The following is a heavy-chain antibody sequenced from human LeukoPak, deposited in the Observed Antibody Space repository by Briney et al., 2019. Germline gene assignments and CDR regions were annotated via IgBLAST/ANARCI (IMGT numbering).Heavy chain of an antibody. V-gene: IGHV3-11*01. D-gene: IGHD3-22*01. CDR2: ISSSGSTT. CDR3: AKTDSSGHGRWNPFQH. CDR1: GFTFSDYY. J-gene: IGHJ1*01. Sequence: GGSLRLSCAASGFTFSDYYMSWIRQAPGKGLEWVSYISSSGSTTYYADSVKGRFTISRDNAKNSLYLQMNSLRAEDTAVYYCAKTDSSGHGRWNPFQHWGQGTLVTVSS.